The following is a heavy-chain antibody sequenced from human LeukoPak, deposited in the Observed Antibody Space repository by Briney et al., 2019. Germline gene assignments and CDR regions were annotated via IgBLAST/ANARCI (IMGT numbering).Heavy chain of an antibody. D-gene: IGHD2-21*01. CDR3: ARDWWWAYAFDI. CDR1: GFTFSSYE. CDR2: IKQDGSEK. J-gene: IGHJ3*02. Sequence: GGSLRLSCAASGFTFSSYEMNWVRQAPGKGLEWVANIKQDGSEKYYVDSVKGRFTISRDNAKNSLYLQMNSLRAEDTAVYYCARDWWWAYAFDIWGQGTMVTVSS. V-gene: IGHV3-7*01.